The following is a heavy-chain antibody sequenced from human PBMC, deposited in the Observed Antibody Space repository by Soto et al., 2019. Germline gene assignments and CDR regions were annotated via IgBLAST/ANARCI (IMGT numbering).Heavy chain of an antibody. J-gene: IGHJ4*02. Sequence: QVQLVQSGAEVKKPGASVKVSCKASGYTFTSYAMHWVRQAPGQRLEWMGWINAGNGNTKYSQKFQDRVTITRDTSASTAYMELSSLRSEDTAVYYCARDANVVAADYWGQGTLVTVSS. V-gene: IGHV1-3*01. CDR3: ARDANVVAADY. D-gene: IGHD2-15*01. CDR2: INAGNGNT. CDR1: GYTFTSYA.